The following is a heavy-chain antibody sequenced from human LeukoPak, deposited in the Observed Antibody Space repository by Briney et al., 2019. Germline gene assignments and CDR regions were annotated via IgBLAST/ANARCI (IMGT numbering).Heavy chain of an antibody. Sequence: SQTLSLTCAISGDSVSSNSAAWNWIRQSPSRGLEWLGRTYYRSKWYNDYAVSVKSRITINPDTSKNQFSLQLNSVTPEDTAVYYCAREPDYYDSSGYYYRIDYWGQGTLVTVSS. CDR2: TYYRSKWYN. V-gene: IGHV6-1*01. D-gene: IGHD3-22*01. CDR3: AREPDYYDSSGYYYRIDY. CDR1: GDSVSSNSAA. J-gene: IGHJ4*02.